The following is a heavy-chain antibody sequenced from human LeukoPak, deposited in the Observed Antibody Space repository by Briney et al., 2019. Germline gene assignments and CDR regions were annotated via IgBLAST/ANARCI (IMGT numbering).Heavy chain of an antibody. Sequence: SVKVSCKASGYTFTGYYMHWVRQAPGQGLEWMGGIIPIFGTANYAQKFQGRVTITADESTSTAYMELSSLRSEDTAVYYCARAYSSANHAFDIWGQGTMVTVSS. V-gene: IGHV1-69*13. CDR3: ARAYSSANHAFDI. J-gene: IGHJ3*02. CDR2: IIPIFGTA. D-gene: IGHD6-25*01. CDR1: GYTFTGYY.